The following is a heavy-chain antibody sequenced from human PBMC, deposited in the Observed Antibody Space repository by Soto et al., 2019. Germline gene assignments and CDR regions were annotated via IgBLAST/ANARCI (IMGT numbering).Heavy chain of an antibody. CDR1: GGSISSSRSY. CDR2: IFYSGST. D-gene: IGHD2-2*01. V-gene: IGHV4-39*01. J-gene: IGHJ5*02. Sequence: ENLSLTCNVSGGSISSSRSYWAWIRQPPGKGLEWIANIFYSGSTYYNPSLASRVTVSVDTSKNQFSLKLSSVTAADTAVYYCARQPTTADIALCFDPSGQGPLVTAS. CDR3: ARQPTTADIALCFDP.